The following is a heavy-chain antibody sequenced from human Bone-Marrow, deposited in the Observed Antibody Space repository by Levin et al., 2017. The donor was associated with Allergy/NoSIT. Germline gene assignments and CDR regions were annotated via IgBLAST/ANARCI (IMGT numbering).Heavy chain of an antibody. CDR3: ARPNHYDILTGSYDDAFDI. D-gene: IGHD3-9*01. V-gene: IGHV3-64*02. CDR2: ISSNGGVT. Sequence: QSGGSLRLSCAASGFTFSNYAMHWVRQAPGKGLEFVSAISSNGGVTFYADSVKGRFTISRDNSKNTLYVQMGSLRPEDTAVYYCARPNHYDILTGSYDDAFDIWGQGTIVTVSS. J-gene: IGHJ3*02. CDR1: GFTFSNYA.